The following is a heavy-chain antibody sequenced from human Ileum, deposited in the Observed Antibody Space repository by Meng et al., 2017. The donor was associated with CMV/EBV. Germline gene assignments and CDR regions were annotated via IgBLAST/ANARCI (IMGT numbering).Heavy chain of an antibody. J-gene: IGHJ6*02. CDR3: ATSGLNYYGIDV. D-gene: IGHD3/OR15-3a*01. CDR1: GFIFRNTW. Sequence: GRSLKISCAASGFIFRNTWMTWVRQAPGKGLYWLGRIKSRSDGAKTDYPAPLKGRVTISRDDSRNTLYLEMTALTTEDTGVYYCATSGLNYYGIDVWGQGTTVTVSS. V-gene: IGHV3-15*05. CDR2: IKSRSDGAKT.